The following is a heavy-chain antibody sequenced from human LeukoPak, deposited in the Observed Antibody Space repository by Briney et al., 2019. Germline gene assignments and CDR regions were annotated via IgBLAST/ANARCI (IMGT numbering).Heavy chain of an antibody. CDR3: ARSDYIWGSYRVYDY. Sequence: SGTLSLTCAVSGGSISSRSWWSWVRQAPGKGLEWIGEISHSENTNYNPSLKSRVTTSIDKSNNHFSLNLTSVTAADTAVYYCARSDYIWGSYRVYDYWGQGTLVTVSS. J-gene: IGHJ4*02. CDR1: GGSISSRSW. D-gene: IGHD3-16*02. CDR2: ISHSENT. V-gene: IGHV4-4*02.